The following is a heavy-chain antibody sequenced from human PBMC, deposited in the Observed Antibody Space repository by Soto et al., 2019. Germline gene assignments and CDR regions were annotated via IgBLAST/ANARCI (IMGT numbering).Heavy chain of an antibody. CDR3: AKDKVPGSGSTSPLDY. CDR2: ISGSGGST. D-gene: IGHD3-10*01. CDR1: GFTFSSYA. Sequence: EVQLLESGGGLVQPGGSLRLSCAASGFTFSSYAMSWVHQAPGKGLEWVSAISGSGGSTYYADSVKGRFPISRDNSKNTLYLQMNSLRAEDTAVYYCAKDKVPGSGSTSPLDYWGQGTLVNVSS. V-gene: IGHV3-23*01. J-gene: IGHJ4*02.